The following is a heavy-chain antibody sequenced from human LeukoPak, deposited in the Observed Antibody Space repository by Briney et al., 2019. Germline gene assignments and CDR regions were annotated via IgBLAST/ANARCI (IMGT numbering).Heavy chain of an antibody. CDR2: IYYSGST. J-gene: IGHJ4*02. V-gene: IGHV4-59*01. CDR3: ARDHDSSGWYNY. Sequence: SETLSLTCTVSGGSISSYYWSWIRQPPGKGLEWIGYIYYSGSTDYNPSLKSRVTISVDTSKNQFSLKLSSVTAADTAVYYCARDHDSSGWYNYWGQGTLVTVSS. CDR1: GGSISSYY. D-gene: IGHD6-19*01.